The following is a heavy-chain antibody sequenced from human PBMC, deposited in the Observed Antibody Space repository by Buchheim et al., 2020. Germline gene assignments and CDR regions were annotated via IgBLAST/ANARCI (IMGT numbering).Heavy chain of an antibody. D-gene: IGHD3-22*01. J-gene: IGHJ6*02. CDR2: ISGSGDGP. CDR1: GFTYNNYA. Sequence: VQPGGSLRISCVASGFTYNNYAMTWVRQAPGKGLEWVSAISGSGDGPYYAESVKGRFTIHRENSKNTLHLQMHSLRAEDTAVYYCAKGGALSRGYYDRLNVWGQGT. CDR3: AKGGALSRGYYDRLNV. V-gene: IGHV3-23*01.